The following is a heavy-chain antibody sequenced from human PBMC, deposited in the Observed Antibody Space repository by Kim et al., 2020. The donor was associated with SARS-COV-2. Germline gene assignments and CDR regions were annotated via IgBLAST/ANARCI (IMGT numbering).Heavy chain of an antibody. CDR1: GFTFSDYF. CDR2: ISLNGGTT. V-gene: IGHV3-11*01. Sequence: GGSLRLSCAASGFTFSDYFMTWIRQPPGKGLQWISTISLNGGTTYYAESVKGRFTVSRDNDKNSLYLQMSSLRAEDTAIYYCAREGSLVWFGVFGFWGQGSLVTVSS. CDR3: AREGSLVWFGVFGF. D-gene: IGHD3-10*01. J-gene: IGHJ4*02.